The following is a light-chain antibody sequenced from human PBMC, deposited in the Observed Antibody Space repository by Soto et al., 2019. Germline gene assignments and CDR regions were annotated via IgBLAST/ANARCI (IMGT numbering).Light chain of an antibody. Sequence: EIVLTQSPGTLSLSPGERATLSCRASQSVSSSYLAWYQQKPGQAPRLLIYGASSRATGIPDRFSGSGSGKDFTLTISRLEPEDFAVYYCQQYGISQYTFGQGTKLEIK. CDR1: QSVSSSY. CDR3: QQYGISQYT. CDR2: GAS. V-gene: IGKV3-20*01. J-gene: IGKJ2*01.